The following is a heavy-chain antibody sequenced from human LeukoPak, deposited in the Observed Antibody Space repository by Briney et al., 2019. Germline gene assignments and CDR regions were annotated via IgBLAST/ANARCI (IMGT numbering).Heavy chain of an antibody. J-gene: IGHJ1*01. CDR3: ARGPRSGAQAYSRSGPLQH. CDR2: ISWNSGSI. Sequence: PGGSLRLSCAASGFTFDDYAIHWVRQAPGKGLEWVSGISWNSGSIGYADSVKGRFTISRDNAKNSLYLQMNSLRAEDTAVYYCARGPRSGAQAYSRSGPLQHWGQGTLVTVSS. D-gene: IGHD3-10*01. V-gene: IGHV3-9*01. CDR1: GFTFDDYA.